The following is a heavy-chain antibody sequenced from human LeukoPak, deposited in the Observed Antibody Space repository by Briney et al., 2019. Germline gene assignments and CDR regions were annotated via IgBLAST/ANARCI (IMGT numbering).Heavy chain of an antibody. D-gene: IGHD6-6*01. J-gene: IGHJ4*02. CDR2: INPSGGST. V-gene: IGHV1-46*01. CDR1: GYTFTGYY. CDR3: ARDGIAARPEDY. Sequence: ASVKVSCKASGYTFTGYYMHWVRQAPGQGLEWMGIINPSGGSTSYAQKFQGRVTMTRDTSTSTVYMELSSLRSEDMAVYYCARDGIAARPEDYWGQGTLVTVSS.